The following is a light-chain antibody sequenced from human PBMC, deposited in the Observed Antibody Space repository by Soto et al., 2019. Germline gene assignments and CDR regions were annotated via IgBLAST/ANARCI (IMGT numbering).Light chain of an antibody. Sequence: QPVLTQSPSASASLGASVKLTCILSSGHSSYTIAWHQQQPKKGPRYLMKLNSDGSHSKGDGIPDRFSGSSSGAERYLTISGLQSEDEADYYCQTWGTGIVFGGGTKLTVL. J-gene: IGLJ2*01. V-gene: IGLV4-69*02. CDR2: LNSDGSH. CDR3: QTWGTGIV. CDR1: SGHSSYT.